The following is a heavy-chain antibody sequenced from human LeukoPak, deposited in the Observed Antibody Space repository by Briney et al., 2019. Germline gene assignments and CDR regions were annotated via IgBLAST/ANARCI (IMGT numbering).Heavy chain of an antibody. D-gene: IGHD4-17*01. V-gene: IGHV3-23*01. CDR1: GFPFSTYG. CDR3: AKEGNGDYYFDY. J-gene: IGHJ4*02. Sequence: PGGSLRLSCAASGFPFSTYGMSWVRQAPGKGLEWVSAMSGSAGSTYYADAVKGRFTISRDNSKNTLYLQMNSLRAEDTAVYYCAKEGNGDYYFDYWGQGTLVTVSS. CDR2: MSGSAGST.